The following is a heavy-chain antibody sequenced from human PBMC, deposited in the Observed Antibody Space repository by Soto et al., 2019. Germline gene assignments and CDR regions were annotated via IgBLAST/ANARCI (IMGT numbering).Heavy chain of an antibody. J-gene: IGHJ4*02. CDR2: IFSSGST. D-gene: IGHD2-8*01. Sequence: ETLSLTCSGSGGSMNTFYWSWVRQPAGKGLEWIGRIFSSGSTSFNPSLESRVAMSVDTSKNHFSLNLSSVTAADMAVYYCAREGSYSSDYFSYGIPLDILDCSAQGSSVPVAA. V-gene: IGHV4-4*07. CDR3: AREGSYSSDYFSYGIPLDILDC. CDR1: GGSMNTFY.